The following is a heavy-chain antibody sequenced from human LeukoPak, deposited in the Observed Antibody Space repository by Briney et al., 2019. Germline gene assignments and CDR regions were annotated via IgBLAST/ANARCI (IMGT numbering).Heavy chain of an antibody. J-gene: IGHJ4*02. Sequence: PGGSLRLSCAASGFTFSSYGMSWVRQAPGKGLEWVSAISGSGGSTYYADSVKGRFTISRDNSKNTLYLQMNSLRAEDTAVYYCAREAFKSSSWYEGVDYWGQGTLVTVSS. CDR2: ISGSGGST. V-gene: IGHV3-23*01. CDR3: AREAFKSSSWYEGVDY. CDR1: GFTFSSYG. D-gene: IGHD6-13*01.